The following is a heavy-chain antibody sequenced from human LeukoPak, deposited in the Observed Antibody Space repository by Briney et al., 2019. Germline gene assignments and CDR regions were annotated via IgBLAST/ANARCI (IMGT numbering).Heavy chain of an antibody. V-gene: IGHV1-2*06. D-gene: IGHD2-21*01. CDR3: ARVPTYCGGDCYDY. Sequence: ASVKVSCKASGYTFTSYGISWVRQAPGQGLEWMGRINPNTGGTNYAQKFQGRVTMTRDTSISTAYMELSRLTSDDTAVYYCARVPTYCGGDCYDYWGQGTLVTVSS. CDR2: INPNTGGT. CDR1: GYTFTSYG. J-gene: IGHJ4*02.